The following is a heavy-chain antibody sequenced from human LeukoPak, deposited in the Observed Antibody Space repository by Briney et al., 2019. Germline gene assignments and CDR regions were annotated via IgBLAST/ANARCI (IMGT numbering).Heavy chain of an antibody. D-gene: IGHD3-22*01. CDR1: GGSFSGYY. Sequence: SETLSLTCAVYGGSFSGYYWSWIRQPPGKGLEWIGYIYYSGSTYYNPSLKSRVTISVDTSKNQFSLKLSSVTAADTAVYYCARYDSSGYGMDVWGQGTTVTVSS. CDR3: ARYDSSGYGMDV. J-gene: IGHJ6*02. V-gene: IGHV4-30-4*08. CDR2: IYYSGST.